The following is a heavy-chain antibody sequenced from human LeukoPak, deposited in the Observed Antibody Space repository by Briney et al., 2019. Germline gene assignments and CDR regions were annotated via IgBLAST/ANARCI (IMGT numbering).Heavy chain of an antibody. CDR1: GFTFSSYG. J-gene: IGHJ5*02. CDR3: TRLYRSGWYVP. V-gene: IGHV3-33*01. Sequence: PGGPLRLSCGASGFTFSSYGMHWVRQAPGKGLEWVAVIWYDGSQKYYADSVKGRFTISRDNSKNVLYLQMNSLRVEDTAMYYCTRLYRSGWYVPWGQGTLVTVSS. CDR2: IWYDGSQK. D-gene: IGHD6-19*01.